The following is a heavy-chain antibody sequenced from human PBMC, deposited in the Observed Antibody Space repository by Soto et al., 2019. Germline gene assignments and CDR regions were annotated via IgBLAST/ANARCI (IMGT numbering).Heavy chain of an antibody. CDR2: ISAYNGNT. D-gene: IGHD3-10*01. Sequence: ASVKVSCKASGYTFTSYGISWVRQAPGQGLEWMGWISAYNGNTNYAQKLQGRVTMTTDTSTSTAYMELRSLRSDDTAVYYCARDPLNIWFGEPNYYYGMDVWGQGTTVTVSS. J-gene: IGHJ6*02. V-gene: IGHV1-18*01. CDR3: ARDPLNIWFGEPNYYYGMDV. CDR1: GYTFTSYG.